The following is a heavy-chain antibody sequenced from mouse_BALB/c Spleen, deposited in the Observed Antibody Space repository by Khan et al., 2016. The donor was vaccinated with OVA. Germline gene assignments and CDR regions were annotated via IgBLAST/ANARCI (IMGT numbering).Heavy chain of an antibody. Sequence: VQLQQSGPELAKPGASVKMSCKASGYTFTTYWMHWVKQRPGQGLEWIGYINPTSGYTDYNEKFKDKATLSADKSSSTAYMQLSSLTSEYSAVYYCARDRIDYWGQGTTLTVSA. CDR3: ARDRIDY. CDR2: INPTSGYT. J-gene: IGHJ2*01. CDR1: GYTFTTYW. V-gene: IGHV1-7*01.